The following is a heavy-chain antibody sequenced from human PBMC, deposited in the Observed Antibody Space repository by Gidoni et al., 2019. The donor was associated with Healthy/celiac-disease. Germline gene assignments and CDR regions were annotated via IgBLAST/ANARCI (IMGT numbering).Heavy chain of an antibody. CDR2: IRSKAYGETT. J-gene: IGHJ3*01. V-gene: IGHV3-49*04. CDR1: GFTFGDYA. CDR3: TRVVTMIVS. D-gene: IGHD3-22*01. Sequence: EVQMVESGGGLVQPGRSLRLSGTASGFTFGDYAMSWVRQGPGKGLEWVGFIRSKAYGETTEYAVSVKGRFTISRDDSKSIAYLQMNSVKTEDTAVYYGTRVVTMIVSWGQGTMVTVSS.